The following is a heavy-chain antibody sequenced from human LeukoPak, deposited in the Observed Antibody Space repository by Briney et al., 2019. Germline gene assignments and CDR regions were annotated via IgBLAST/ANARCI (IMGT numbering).Heavy chain of an antibody. D-gene: IGHD4-11*01. CDR2: INRDGSET. CDR3: ARYSNYGLEY. V-gene: IGHV3-7*01. CDR1: GFSFSSYW. J-gene: IGHJ4*02. Sequence: GGFLRLSCAASGFSFSSYWMSWVRQAPGEGLEWVANINRDGSETNYVDSVKGRFTISRNNAKTSVDLQINSLRADDTAVYYCARYSNYGLEYWGQGALVIVSS.